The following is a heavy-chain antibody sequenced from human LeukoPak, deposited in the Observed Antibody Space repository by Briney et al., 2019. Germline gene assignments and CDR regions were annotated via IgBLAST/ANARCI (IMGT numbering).Heavy chain of an antibody. CDR1: GFTFSNAW. Sequence: PGGSLRLSCAASGFTFSNAWMSWVRQAPGKGLEWVGRIESKTDGGTTDYAAPVKGRFTISRDDSKNTLYLQMNSLKTEDTAVYYCTTDGYYYGSSLDYWGQGTLVTVSS. CDR2: IESKTDGGTT. CDR3: TTDGYYYGSSLDY. V-gene: IGHV3-15*04. J-gene: IGHJ4*02. D-gene: IGHD3-10*01.